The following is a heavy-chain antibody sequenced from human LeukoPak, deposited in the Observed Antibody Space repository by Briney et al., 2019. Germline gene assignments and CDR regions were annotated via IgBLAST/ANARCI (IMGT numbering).Heavy chain of an antibody. CDR3: AKDMGGSAMGYYYGMDV. Sequence: GGSLRLSCAASGFTFDDYAMHWVRQAPGKGLEWVSGISWNSGSIGYADSVKGRFTISRDNAKSSLYLQMNSLRAEDTALYYCAKDMGGSAMGYYYGMDVWGQGTTVTVSS. J-gene: IGHJ6*02. D-gene: IGHD5-18*01. CDR1: GFTFDDYA. V-gene: IGHV3-9*01. CDR2: ISWNSGSI.